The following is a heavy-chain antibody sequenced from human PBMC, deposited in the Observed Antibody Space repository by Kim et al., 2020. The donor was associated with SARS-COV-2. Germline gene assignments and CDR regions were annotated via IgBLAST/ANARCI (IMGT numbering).Heavy chain of an antibody. Sequence: GGSLRLSCAASGFTFDDYAMHWVRQAPGKGLEWVSGISWNSGSIGYADSVKGRFTISRDNAKNSLYLQMNSLRAEDTALYYCAKGPDYYGSGTLDYWGQGTLVTVSS. CDR3: AKGPDYYGSGTLDY. CDR2: ISWNSGSI. D-gene: IGHD3-10*01. J-gene: IGHJ4*02. V-gene: IGHV3-9*01. CDR1: GFTFDDYA.